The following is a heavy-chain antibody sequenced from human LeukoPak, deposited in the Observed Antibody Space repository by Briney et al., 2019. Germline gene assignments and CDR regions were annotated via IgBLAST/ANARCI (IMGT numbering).Heavy chain of an antibody. D-gene: IGHD3-10*01. V-gene: IGHV4-34*01. CDR3: ARGAHYYYGSGSYYSFDY. CDR1: GGSFSGYY. CDR2: INHSGST. J-gene: IGHJ4*02. Sequence: SETLSLTCAVYGGSFSGYYWSWIRQPPGKGPEWIGEINHSGSTNYNPSLKSRVTISVDTSKNQFSLKLSSVTAADTAVYYCARGAHYYYGSGSYYSFDYWGQGTLVTVSS.